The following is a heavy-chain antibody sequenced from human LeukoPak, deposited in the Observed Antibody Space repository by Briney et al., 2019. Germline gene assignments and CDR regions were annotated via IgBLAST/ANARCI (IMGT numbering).Heavy chain of an antibody. CDR1: GYSFTAYY. Sequence: ASVKVSCKTSGYSFTAYYMHWVRQAPGQGLEWMGWLNPNSGTTRYAQNFQGRVTLTSDTSINTAYLELSSLKSDDTAVYYCARGRVHSDSGSRLLQEYWGQGILVTVSS. CDR3: ARGRVHSDSGSRLLQEY. V-gene: IGHV1-2*02. D-gene: IGHD3-22*01. CDR2: LNPNSGTT. J-gene: IGHJ4*02.